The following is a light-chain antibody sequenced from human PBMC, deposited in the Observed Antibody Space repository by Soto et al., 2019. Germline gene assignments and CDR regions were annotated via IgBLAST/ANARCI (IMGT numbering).Light chain of an antibody. J-gene: IGKJ4*01. CDR3: QQSSSTPPLT. Sequence: DIQMTQSPSSLSASVGDRVTITFRASQSISSYLNWYQQKPGKAPKLLIYAASSLQSGVPSRFSGSGSGTDFTLTISSLQPEDFATYYCQQSSSTPPLTLGGGTKVDIK. CDR2: AAS. V-gene: IGKV1-39*01. CDR1: QSISSY.